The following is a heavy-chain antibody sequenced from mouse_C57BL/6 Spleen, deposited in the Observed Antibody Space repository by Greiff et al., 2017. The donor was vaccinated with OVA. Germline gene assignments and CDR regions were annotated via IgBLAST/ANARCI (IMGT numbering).Heavy chain of an antibody. Sequence: QVQLQQPGAELVKPGASVKLSCKASGYTFTSYWMQWVKQRPGQGLEWIGEIDPSDSYTNHNQKFKGKATLTVDTSSSTAYMQLSSLTSEDSAVYYCARRYYGSSYYAMDYWGQGTSVTVSS. D-gene: IGHD1-1*01. J-gene: IGHJ4*01. CDR2: IDPSDSYT. CDR1: GYTFTSYW. V-gene: IGHV1-50*01. CDR3: ARRYYGSSYYAMDY.